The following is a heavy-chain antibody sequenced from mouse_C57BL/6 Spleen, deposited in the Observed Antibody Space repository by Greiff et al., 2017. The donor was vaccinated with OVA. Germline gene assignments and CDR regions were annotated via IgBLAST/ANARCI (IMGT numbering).Heavy chain of an antibody. Sequence: QVQLQQPGAELVKPGASVKLSCKASGYTFTSYWMQWVKQRPGQGLEWIGEIDPSDCYTTFNQKFKGKATLTVATSSSTAYMQLSSLTSEDSAVYYCASSELRLVSSFDYWGQGTTLTVSS. J-gene: IGHJ2*01. V-gene: IGHV1-50*01. D-gene: IGHD4-1*01. CDR1: GYTFTSYW. CDR2: IDPSDCYT. CDR3: ASSELRLVSSFDY.